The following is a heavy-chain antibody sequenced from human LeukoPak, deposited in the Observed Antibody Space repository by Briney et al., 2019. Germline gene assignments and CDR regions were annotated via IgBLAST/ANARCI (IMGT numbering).Heavy chain of an antibody. D-gene: IGHD7-27*01. V-gene: IGHV4-59*08. CDR2: IYYSGST. J-gene: IGHJ6*03. CDR1: GGSISSYY. Sequence: SETLSLTCTVSGGSISSYYWSWIRQPPGKGLEWIGYIYYSGSTNYNPSLKSRVTISVDTSKNQFSLKLSSVTAADTAVYYCARRELGYYYMDVWGKGTTVTVSS. CDR3: ARRELGYYYMDV.